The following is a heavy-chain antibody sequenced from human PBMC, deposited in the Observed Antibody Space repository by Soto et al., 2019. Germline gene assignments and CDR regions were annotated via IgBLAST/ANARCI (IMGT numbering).Heavy chain of an antibody. V-gene: IGHV1-18*01. Sequence: ASVKVSCKASGYTFTSYGISWVRQVPGQGLEWMGWISAYNGNTNYAQKLQGRVTMTTDTSTSTAYMKLRSLRSDDTAVYYCARDVDPDDIVVVPAARYAFDIWGQGTMVTVSS. CDR3: ARDVDPDDIVVVPAARYAFDI. CDR1: GYTFTSYG. D-gene: IGHD2-2*01. J-gene: IGHJ3*02. CDR2: ISAYNGNT.